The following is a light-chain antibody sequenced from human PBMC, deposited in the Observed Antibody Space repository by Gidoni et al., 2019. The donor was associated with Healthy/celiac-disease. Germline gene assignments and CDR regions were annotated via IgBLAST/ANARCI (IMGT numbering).Light chain of an antibody. CDR3: QQYDNLPLP. CDR2: DAS. J-gene: IGKJ4*01. Sequence: DSQMPQSPSSLSASVGDRVTITCQASQDISNYLNWYQQKPGKAPKLLIYDASNLETGVPSRFSGSGSGTDFTFTISSLQPEDIAIYYCQQYDNLPLPFGGGTKVEIK. V-gene: IGKV1-33*01. CDR1: QDISNY.